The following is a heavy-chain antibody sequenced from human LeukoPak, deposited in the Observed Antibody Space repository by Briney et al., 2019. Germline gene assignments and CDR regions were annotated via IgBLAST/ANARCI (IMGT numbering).Heavy chain of an antibody. D-gene: IGHD3-9*01. CDR2: ISTGSGTI. CDR3: AREGLTGSNWYFDL. V-gene: IGHV3-48*03. J-gene: IGHJ2*01. CDR1: GFTFSSYE. Sequence: PGGSLRLSCAASGFTFSSYEMNWVRQAPGKGLEWVSYISTGSGTIYYADSLRGRFTISRDNAKNSLYLQMNSLRAEDTAVYYCAREGLTGSNWYFDLWGRGTLVTVSS.